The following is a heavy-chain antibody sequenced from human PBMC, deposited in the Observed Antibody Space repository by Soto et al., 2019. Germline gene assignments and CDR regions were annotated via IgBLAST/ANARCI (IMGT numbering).Heavy chain of an antibody. J-gene: IGHJ5*02. Sequence: EVQLVESGGGLVQPGGSLRLSCAASGFTFTSYWMHWVRQAPGKGLVWVSRINSDGSGTVYVDSVKGRLTISRDNAKNALYLQMNSLRAEDTAVYYCTRSIPGYSYADTWGQGTLVAVSS. V-gene: IGHV3-74*01. D-gene: IGHD3-16*01. CDR1: GFTFTSYW. CDR2: INSDGSGT. CDR3: TRSIPGYSYADT.